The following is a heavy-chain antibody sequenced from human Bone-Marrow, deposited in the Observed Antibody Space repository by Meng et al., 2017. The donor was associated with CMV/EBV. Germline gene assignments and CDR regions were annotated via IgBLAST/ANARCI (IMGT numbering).Heavy chain of an antibody. CDR2: INPNSGGT. CDR3: ARDSAYCSRTSCYWYCMDV. J-gene: IGHJ6*02. V-gene: IGHV1-2*02. CDR1: GYTFTGYY. Sequence: ASVKVSCKASGYTFTGYYMHWVRQAPGQGLEWMGWINPNSGGTNYAQKFQGRVTMTRDPSISTAYMELSRLRSDDTAVYYRARDSAYCSRTSCYWYCMDVWGQGTAVTVSS. D-gene: IGHD2-2*01.